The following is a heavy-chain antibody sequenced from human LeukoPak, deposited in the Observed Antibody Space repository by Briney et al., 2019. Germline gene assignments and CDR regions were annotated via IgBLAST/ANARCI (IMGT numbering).Heavy chain of an antibody. Sequence: SETLSLTCTVSGGSISGYYWSWIRQPPGKGLEWIGYIYYSGSTNYNPSLKSRVTISVATSNNQFSLKLSSLTAADTAVYSCAGNPSEKWGSLGAFDIWGQGAKVTVSS. CDR1: GGSISGYY. CDR3: AGNPSEKWGSLGAFDI. J-gene: IGHJ3*02. D-gene: IGHD7-27*01. CDR2: IYYSGST. V-gene: IGHV4-59*01.